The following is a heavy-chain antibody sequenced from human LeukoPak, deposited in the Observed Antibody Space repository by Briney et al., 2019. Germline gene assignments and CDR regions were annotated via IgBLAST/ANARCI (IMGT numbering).Heavy chain of an antibody. V-gene: IGHV1-8*01. Sequence: GASVKVSCKASGYTFTSYDINWVRQATGQGLEWMGWMNPNSGNTGYAQKFQGRVTMTRNTSISTVYMELSSLRSEDTAVYYCARGRYSSGWFDYWGQGTLVTVSS. D-gene: IGHD6-19*01. CDR3: ARGRYSSGWFDY. CDR1: GYTFTSYD. CDR2: MNPNSGNT. J-gene: IGHJ4*02.